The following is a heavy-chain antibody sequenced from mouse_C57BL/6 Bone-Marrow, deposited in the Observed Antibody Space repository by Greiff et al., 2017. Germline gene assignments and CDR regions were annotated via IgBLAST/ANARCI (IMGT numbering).Heavy chain of an antibody. D-gene: IGHD3-2*02. CDR3: AIYPRQLRLPWFAY. CDR1: GYAFSSSW. J-gene: IGHJ3*01. CDR2: IYPGDGDP. V-gene: IGHV1-82*01. Sequence: QVQLQQSGPELVKPGASVKISCKASGYAFSSSWMNWVKQRPGKGLEWIGRIYPGDGDPNYNGKFKGKATLTADKSSSTAYMQLSSLTSEDSAVYFCAIYPRQLRLPWFAYWGQGTLVTVSA.